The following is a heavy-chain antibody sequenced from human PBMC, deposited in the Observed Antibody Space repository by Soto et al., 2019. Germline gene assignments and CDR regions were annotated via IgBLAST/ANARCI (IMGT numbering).Heavy chain of an antibody. CDR1: GGSISSGDYY. V-gene: IGHV4-30-4*01. CDR3: ARHRHSNSWDFDY. Sequence: PSETLSLTCTVSGGSISSGDYYWSWIRQPPGKGLEWIGYIYYSGSTYYNPSLKSRVTISVDTSENQFSLKLSSVTAADTAVYYCARHRHSNSWDFDYWGLGTLVTSPQ. J-gene: IGHJ4*02. CDR2: IYYSGST. D-gene: IGHD2-2*01.